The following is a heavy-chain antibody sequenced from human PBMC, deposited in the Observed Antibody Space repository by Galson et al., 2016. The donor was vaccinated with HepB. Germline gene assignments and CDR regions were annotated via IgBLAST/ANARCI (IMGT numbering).Heavy chain of an antibody. J-gene: IGHJ6*02. CDR1: GGSISSNRYY. Sequence: ETLSLTCTVSGGSISSNRYYWGWIRQPPGKGLEWIGSISYSGSTYYNPSLKSPVTISVDPSKNQFSLKLSSVTAADTAVYYGAAASSGWSHYYYYGMDVWGQGTTVTVSS. CDR3: AAASSGWSHYYYYGMDV. V-gene: IGHV4-39*01. D-gene: IGHD6-19*01. CDR2: ISYSGST.